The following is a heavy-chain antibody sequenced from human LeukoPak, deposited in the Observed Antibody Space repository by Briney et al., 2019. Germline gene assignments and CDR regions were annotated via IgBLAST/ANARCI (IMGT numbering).Heavy chain of an antibody. CDR3: ARARFGELFDY. J-gene: IGHJ4*02. Sequence: GGSLRLTCAASGFTGSSNFMSWVRQAPGKGLEWGSVINSGGSTYYADSVKGRFTISRDNSKNTLYLQMNSLRAEDTAVYYCARARFGELFDYWGQGTLVTVSS. V-gene: IGHV3-66*01. D-gene: IGHD3-10*01. CDR2: INSGGST. CDR1: GFTGSSNF.